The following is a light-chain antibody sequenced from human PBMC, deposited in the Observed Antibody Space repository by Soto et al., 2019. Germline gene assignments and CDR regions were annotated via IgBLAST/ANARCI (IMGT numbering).Light chain of an antibody. Sequence: DIQLTQSPSFLSASVGDRVTITCRASQGISSYLAWYQQKPGKAPKLLIYAASTLQYGVPSRFSGSGSGTEFTLTISSLQPEDCATYYCQQVNSYPRAFGQGPKVEIK. V-gene: IGKV1-9*01. J-gene: IGKJ1*01. CDR2: AAS. CDR3: QQVNSYPRA. CDR1: QGISSY.